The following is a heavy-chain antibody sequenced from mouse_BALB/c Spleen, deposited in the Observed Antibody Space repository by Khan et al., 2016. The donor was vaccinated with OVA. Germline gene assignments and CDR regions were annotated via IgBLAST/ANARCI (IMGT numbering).Heavy chain of an antibody. V-gene: IGHV3-2*02. CDR2: ISYSGVT. Sequence: EVQLQESGPGLVKPSQSLSLTCTVTGYSITSGYAWNWIRQFPGNKLEWMGYISYSGVTSYTPSLKSRISITRDTSKNQFFLQLTSVTTEDTATYYCARGNYCGYYFDYWGQGTTLTVSS. CDR1: GYSITSGYA. CDR3: ARGNYCGYYFDY. J-gene: IGHJ2*01. D-gene: IGHD1-1*01.